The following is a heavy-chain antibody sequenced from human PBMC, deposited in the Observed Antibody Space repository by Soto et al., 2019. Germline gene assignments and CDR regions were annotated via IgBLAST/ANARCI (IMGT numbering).Heavy chain of an antibody. CDR3: ARLVYDSSGYRPG. Sequence: SSETLSLTCTVSGGSISSSSYYWGWIRQPPGKGLEWIGSIYYSGSTYYNPSLKSRVTISEDTSKNQLSQKLTPQTAADTAVYYCARLVYDSSGYRPGWGQGTLVTVS. J-gene: IGHJ4*02. V-gene: IGHV4-39*01. D-gene: IGHD3-22*01. CDR1: GGSISSSSYY. CDR2: IYYSGST.